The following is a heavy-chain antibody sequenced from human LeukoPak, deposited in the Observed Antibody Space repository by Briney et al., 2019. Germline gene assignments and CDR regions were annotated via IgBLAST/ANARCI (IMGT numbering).Heavy chain of an antibody. CDR3: ARLVYSSAHFDY. J-gene: IGHJ4*02. D-gene: IGHD4-11*01. Sequence: SETLSLTCTVSGGSISSSSYYWGWICQPPGKGLEWIGSMYYSGSTYYNPSLKSRVTISVDTSKNQFSLNLSSVTAADTAVYYCARLVYSSAHFDYWGQGTPVTVSS. CDR2: MYYSGST. CDR1: GGSISSSSYY. V-gene: IGHV4-39*01.